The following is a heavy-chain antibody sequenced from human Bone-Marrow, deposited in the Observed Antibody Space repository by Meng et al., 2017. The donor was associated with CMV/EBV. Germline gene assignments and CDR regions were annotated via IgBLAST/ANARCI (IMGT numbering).Heavy chain of an antibody. V-gene: IGHV1-69*10. CDR2: IIPILGIA. D-gene: IGHD2-2*01. CDR3: ARDKVREPAAPYNWFDP. CDR1: GYTFTSYG. J-gene: IGHJ5*02. Sequence: SVKVSCKASGYTFTSYGISWVRQAPGQGLEWMGGIIPILGIANYAQKFQGRVTITADKSTSTAYMELSSLRSEDTAVYYCARDKVREPAAPYNWFDPWGQGTLVTVSS.